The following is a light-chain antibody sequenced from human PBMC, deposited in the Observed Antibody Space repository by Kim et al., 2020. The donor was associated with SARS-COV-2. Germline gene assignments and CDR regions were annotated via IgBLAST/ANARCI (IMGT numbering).Light chain of an antibody. CDR2: GKN. V-gene: IGLV3-19*01. Sequence: VALGQTVRITCQGDRLRSYYASWYQQKPGQAPVLVIYGKNNRPSGIPDRFSGSSSGNTASLTITGAQAEDEADYYCNSRDSSGKRVFGGGTKLTVL. CDR3: NSRDSSGKRV. J-gene: IGLJ2*01. CDR1: RLRSYY.